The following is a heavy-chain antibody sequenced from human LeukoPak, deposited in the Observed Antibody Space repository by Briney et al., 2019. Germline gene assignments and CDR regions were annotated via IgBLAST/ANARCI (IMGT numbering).Heavy chain of an antibody. CDR3: ARVKRYYDSSSFLDY. V-gene: IGHV4-59*01. CDR2: IYYSGST. D-gene: IGHD3-22*01. Sequence: PSETLSLTCTVSGGSISSYYWSWIRQPAGKGLEWIGYIYYSGSTNYNPSLKSRVTISVDTSKNQFSLKLSSVTAADTAVYYCARVKRYYDSSSFLDYWGQGTLVTVSS. J-gene: IGHJ4*02. CDR1: GGSISSYY.